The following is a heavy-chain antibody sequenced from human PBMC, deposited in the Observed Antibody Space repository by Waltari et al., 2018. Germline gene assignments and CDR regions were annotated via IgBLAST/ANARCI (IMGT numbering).Heavy chain of an antibody. CDR2: IKQDGSEK. J-gene: IGHJ4*02. CDR1: GFTFSSYW. V-gene: IGHV3-7*01. D-gene: IGHD3-10*01. CDR3: ARDVVYYGSGSPFS. Sequence: EVQLVESGGGLVQPGGSLRLSCAASGFTFSSYWMSWVRQAPGKWLEWVANIKQDGSEKYYVDSVKGRFTISRDNAKNSLYLQMNSLRAEDTAVYYCARDVVYYGSGSPFSWGQGTLVTVSS.